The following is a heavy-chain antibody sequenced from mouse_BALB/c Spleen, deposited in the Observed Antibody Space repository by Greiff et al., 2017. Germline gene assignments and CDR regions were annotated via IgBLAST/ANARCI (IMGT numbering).Heavy chain of an antibody. D-gene: IGHD1-1*01. J-gene: IGHJ3*01. CDR3: ARHYCGSSYSWFAY. CDR1: GFTFSSFG. CDR2: ISSGSSTI. Sequence: EVQRVESGGGLVQPGGSRKLSCAASGFTFSSFGMHWVRQAPEKGLEWVAYISSGSSTIYYADTVKGRFTISRDNPKNTLFLQMTSLRSEDTAMYYCARHYCGSSYSWFAYWGQGTLVTVSA. V-gene: IGHV5-17*02.